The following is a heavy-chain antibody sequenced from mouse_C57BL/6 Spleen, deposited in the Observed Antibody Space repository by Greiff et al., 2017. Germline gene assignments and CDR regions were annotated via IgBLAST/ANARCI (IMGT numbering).Heavy chain of an antibody. J-gene: IGHJ2*01. CDR1: GYTFTRSW. V-gene: IGHV1-55*01. Sequence: QVQLQQSGAELVKPGASVKMSCKASGYTFTRSWITWVKQRPGQGLEWIGDIYPGSGSTNYNEKFKGKAKLTVATSSSTAYMQLSSLTSEDSAVYYCARGIPLDYWGQGTTLTVSS. CDR3: ARGIPLDY. CDR2: IYPGSGST.